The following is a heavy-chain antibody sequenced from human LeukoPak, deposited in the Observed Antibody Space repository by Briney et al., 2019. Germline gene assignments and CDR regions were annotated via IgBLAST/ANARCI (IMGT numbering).Heavy chain of an antibody. CDR1: GGSISSSSYY. V-gene: IGHV4-39*01. Sequence: PSETLSLTCTVSGGSISSSSYYWGWIRQPPGKGLEWIGSIYYSGSTYYNPSLKSRVTISVDTSKNQFSLKLSSVTAADTAVYYCARRFDSSTPHRHYDAFDIWGQGTMVTVSS. CDR3: ARRFDSSTPHRHYDAFDI. J-gene: IGHJ3*02. D-gene: IGHD6-13*01. CDR2: IYYSGST.